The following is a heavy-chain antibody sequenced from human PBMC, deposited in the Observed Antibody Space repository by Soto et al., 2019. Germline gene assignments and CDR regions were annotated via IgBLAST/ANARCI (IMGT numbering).Heavy chain of an antibody. CDR2: IVPVFGRP. D-gene: IGHD5-12*01. CDR3: AREGRGSNF. Sequence: SVKVSCKASGGSFSNFGISWVRQAPGQGLEWMGGIVPVFGRPNYAQRFRGRLTITADESTSTGYMELISLRSDDPAVYYCAREGRGSNFWGQGTQVTVSS. V-gene: IGHV1-69*13. J-gene: IGHJ4*02. CDR1: GGSFSNFG.